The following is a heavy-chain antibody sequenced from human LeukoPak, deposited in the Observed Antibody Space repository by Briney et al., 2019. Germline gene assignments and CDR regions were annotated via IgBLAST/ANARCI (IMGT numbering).Heavy chain of an antibody. J-gene: IGHJ5*02. Sequence: SGGSLRLSCAASGFTFSRSDMNWVRQAPGKGLEWVSSISSSSSYIYYTDSLKGRFTISRDNAKNSLYLQMNSPRAEDTAVYYCARGSSNIAARNNCFDPWGQGTLVTVSS. D-gene: IGHD6-6*01. V-gene: IGHV3-21*01. CDR2: ISSSSSYI. CDR3: ARGSSNIAARNNCFDP. CDR1: GFTFSRSD.